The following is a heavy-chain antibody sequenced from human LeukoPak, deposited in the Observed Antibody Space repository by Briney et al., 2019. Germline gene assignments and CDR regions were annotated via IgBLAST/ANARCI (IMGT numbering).Heavy chain of an antibody. J-gene: IGHJ3*02. D-gene: IGHD3-3*02. CDR2: IYYSGST. Sequence: TSETLSLTSTVSGGSISSHYWSWIRQPPGKGLEWIGYIYYSGSTNYNPSLKSRVTISVDTSKNQFSLKLSSGTAADTAVYYCARNRIRDDAFDIWGQGTMVTVSS. V-gene: IGHV4-59*08. CDR1: GGSISSHY. CDR3: ARNRIRDDAFDI.